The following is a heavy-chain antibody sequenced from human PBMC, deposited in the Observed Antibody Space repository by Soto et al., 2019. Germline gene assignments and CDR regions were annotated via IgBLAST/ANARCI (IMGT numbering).Heavy chain of an antibody. CDR2: INHSGST. CDR1: GGSMISYY. CDR3: ARGMTSQFDY. D-gene: IGHD3-16*01. V-gene: IGHV4-34*01. Sequence: SETLSLTCTVSGGSMISYYWSWIRQPPGKGLEWIGEINHSGSTNYNPSLKSRVTISVDTSKNQFSLKLSSVTAADTAVYYCARGMTSQFDYWGQGTLVTVSS. J-gene: IGHJ4*02.